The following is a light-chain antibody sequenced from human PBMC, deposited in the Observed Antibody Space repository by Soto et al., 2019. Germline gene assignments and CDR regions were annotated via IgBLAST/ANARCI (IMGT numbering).Light chain of an antibody. CDR2: DAS. Sequence: EIVLTQSPGTLSLSPGERATLSCRASQSLSSSYLAWHQQKPGQAPRLLIYDASNRATGIPARFSGGGSGTDFTLTISSLEPEDAAVYYCQQRSNWPPITFGQGTRLEIK. CDR1: QSLSSSY. V-gene: IGKV3D-20*02. CDR3: QQRSNWPPIT. J-gene: IGKJ5*01.